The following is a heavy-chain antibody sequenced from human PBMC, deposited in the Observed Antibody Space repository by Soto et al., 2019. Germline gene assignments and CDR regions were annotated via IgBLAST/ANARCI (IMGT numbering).Heavy chain of an antibody. J-gene: IGHJ4*02. V-gene: IGHV4-39*01. Sequence: SETLSLTCXVSGGSISSSSYYWGWIRQPPGKGLEWIGSIYYSGSTYYNPSLKSRVTISVDTSKNQFSLKLSSVTAADTAVYYCARLGYDILTGYYNLFSHVDNFDYWGQGTLVTVSS. CDR2: IYYSGST. CDR1: GGSISSSSYY. D-gene: IGHD3-9*01. CDR3: ARLGYDILTGYYNLFSHVDNFDY.